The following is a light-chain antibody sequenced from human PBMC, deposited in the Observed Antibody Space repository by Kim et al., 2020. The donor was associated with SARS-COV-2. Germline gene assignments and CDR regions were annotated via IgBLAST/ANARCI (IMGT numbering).Light chain of an antibody. CDR2: DAS. V-gene: IGKV3-11*01. J-gene: IGKJ1*01. CDR3: QQRSNWPRT. CDR1: QSVSSY. Sequence: PGERATLSCRASQSVSSYLAWYQQKPGQAPRLLIYDASKRATGIPARFSGSGSGTDFTLTISSLEPEDFAVYYCQQRSNWPRTFGQGTKVDIK.